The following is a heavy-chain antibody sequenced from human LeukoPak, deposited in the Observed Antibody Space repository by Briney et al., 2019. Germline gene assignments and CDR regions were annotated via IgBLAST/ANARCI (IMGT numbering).Heavy chain of an antibody. CDR2: IIPIFGTA. V-gene: IGHV1-69*06. D-gene: IGHD3-22*01. CDR1: GGTFSSYA. CDR3: ATDRAHYYDSSGYYPSFDY. J-gene: IGHJ4*02. Sequence: GASVKVSFKSSGGTFSSYAISWVRHAPGQGLELMGSIIPIFGTANYAQNFQSRVTLTEDKSTRTAYMELSSLRSEDTAVSYCATDRAHYYDSSGYYPSFDYWGQGTLVTASS.